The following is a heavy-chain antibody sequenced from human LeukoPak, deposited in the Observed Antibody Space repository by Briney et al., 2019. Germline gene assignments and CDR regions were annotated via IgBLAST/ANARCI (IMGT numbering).Heavy chain of an antibody. CDR3: ARVRYSGSNDY. CDR2: IYYSGST. V-gene: IGHV4-59*01. D-gene: IGHD1-26*01. CDR1: GGSISSYY. Sequence: PSETLSLTCTVSGGSISSYYWSWIRQPPGKGLEWIGYIYYSGSTNYNPSLKSRVTISVDTSKNQFSLKLSSVTAADTAVYYCARVRYSGSNDYWGQGTLVTVSS. J-gene: IGHJ4*02.